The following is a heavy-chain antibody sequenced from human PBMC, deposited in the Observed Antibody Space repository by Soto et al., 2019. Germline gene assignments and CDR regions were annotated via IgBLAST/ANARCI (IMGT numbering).Heavy chain of an antibody. D-gene: IGHD2-8*02. J-gene: IGHJ6*02. CDR3: ARIYCAGGNCYRLGGSYYGMDV. V-gene: IGHV2-5*02. CDR1: GFSLNAGGVG. CDR2: IYWDENK. Sequence: QITLKESGPTLVKPTQTLTLTCPCSGFSLNAGGVGVGWIRQPPGKALEWLALIYWDENKFYSPSLKSRVTITKDTAKGQVVLTMTHMDPVYTATYFCARIYCAGGNCYRLGGSYYGMDVWGQGTTVTGSS.